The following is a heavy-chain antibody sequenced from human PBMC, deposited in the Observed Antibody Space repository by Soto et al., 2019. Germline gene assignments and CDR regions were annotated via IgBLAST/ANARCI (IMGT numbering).Heavy chain of an antibody. J-gene: IGHJ3*02. Sequence: SVKVSFKASCYTFTSYGISWVRQAPGQGLEWMGWISAYNGNTNYAQKLQGRVTMTTDTSTSTAYMELRSLRSDDTAVYYCARSRITMVRGLRAFDIWGQGTMVTVSS. D-gene: IGHD3-10*01. CDR2: ISAYNGNT. CDR3: ARSRITMVRGLRAFDI. CDR1: CYTFTSYG. V-gene: IGHV1-18*04.